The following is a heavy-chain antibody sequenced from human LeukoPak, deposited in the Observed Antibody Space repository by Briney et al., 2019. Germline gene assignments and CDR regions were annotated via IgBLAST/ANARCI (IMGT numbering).Heavy chain of an antibody. J-gene: IGHJ4*02. CDR3: ARSPLGYCSSTSCSPDLDY. D-gene: IGHD2-2*01. CDR2: ISYDGSNK. Sequence: PGRSLRLSCAASGFTFSSYDMHWVRQAPGKGLEWVTVISYDGSNKYYADSVKGRFTISRDHSKNTLYLQMNSLRAEDTAVYYCARSPLGYCSSTSCSPDLDYWGQGTLVTVSS. V-gene: IGHV3-30*03. CDR1: GFTFSSYD.